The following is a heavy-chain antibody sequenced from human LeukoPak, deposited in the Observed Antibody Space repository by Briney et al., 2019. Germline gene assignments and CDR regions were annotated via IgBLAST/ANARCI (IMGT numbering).Heavy chain of an antibody. D-gene: IGHD3-10*01. J-gene: IGHJ4*02. Sequence: SETLSLTCTVSGGSMTNYYWSWIRQPPEKGLEWIGYIFYSGTTSYNPSLKSRVTISVDRSKNQFSLKLSSVTAADTAVYYCARAGGSGSPFDYWGQGTLVTVSS. CDR3: ARAGGSGSPFDY. CDR2: IFYSGTT. V-gene: IGHV4-59*12. CDR1: GGSMTNYY.